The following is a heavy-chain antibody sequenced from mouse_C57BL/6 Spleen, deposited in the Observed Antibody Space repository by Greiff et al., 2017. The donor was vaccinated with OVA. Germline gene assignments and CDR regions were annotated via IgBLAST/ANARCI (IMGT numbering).Heavy chain of an antibody. D-gene: IGHD1-1*01. J-gene: IGHJ4*01. V-gene: IGHV1-62-2*01. CDR1: GYTFTEYT. CDR2: FYPGSGSI. Sequence: QVQLQQSGAELVKPGASVKLSCKASGYTFTEYTIHWVKQRSGQGLEWIGWFYPGSGSIKYNEKFKDKATLTADKSFSTVYMELSRLTSEDSAVYFCARHEDQDYGSSYYYAMDYWGQGTSVTVSS. CDR3: ARHEDQDYGSSYYYAMDY.